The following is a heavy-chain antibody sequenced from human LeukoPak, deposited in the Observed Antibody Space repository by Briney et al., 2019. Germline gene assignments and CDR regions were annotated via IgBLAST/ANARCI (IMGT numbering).Heavy chain of an antibody. D-gene: IGHD6-25*01. CDR1: GFTHDDYA. CDR3: AKDMKSGHYYYDGRDV. Sequence: GETLPLFCAASGFTHDDYAMLWPRHATGKRLEWVADICWNSGRIGYADSVTGRFIISRDNAKNSLYLQMNSLRAEDTALYYCAKDMKSGHYYYDGRDVWGQGTTVSVSS. CDR2: ICWNSGRI. V-gene: IGHV3-9*01. J-gene: IGHJ6*02.